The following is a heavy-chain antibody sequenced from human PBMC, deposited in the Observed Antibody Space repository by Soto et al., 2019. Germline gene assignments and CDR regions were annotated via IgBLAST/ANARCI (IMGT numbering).Heavy chain of an antibody. Sequence: TLSLTCAVYGGSFSGYYWSWIRQPPGKGLEWIGEINHSGSTNYNPSLKSRVTISVDTSKNQFSLKLSSVTAADTAVYYCARHDYGESYWGQGTLVTVSS. CDR1: GGSFSGYY. CDR3: ARHDYGESY. D-gene: IGHD4-17*01. J-gene: IGHJ4*02. CDR2: INHSGST. V-gene: IGHV4-34*01.